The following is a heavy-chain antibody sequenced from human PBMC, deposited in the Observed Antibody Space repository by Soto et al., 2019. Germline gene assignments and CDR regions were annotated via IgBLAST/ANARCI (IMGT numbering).Heavy chain of an antibody. D-gene: IGHD2-2*01. CDR3: AGRDCSGTNCYYLDYYYMDV. Sequence: QVQLQESGPGLVRPLETLSLTCTVSGGSFSSYYWTWIRQSPGKGLEWIGYIYYSGSTDYNPSLRGRLAISIDPSKHQFSLRLNSMTAADTAVYYCAGRDCSGTNCYYLDYYYMDVWGKGTTVTVSS. J-gene: IGHJ6*03. CDR2: IYYSGST. V-gene: IGHV4-59*08. CDR1: GGSFSSYY.